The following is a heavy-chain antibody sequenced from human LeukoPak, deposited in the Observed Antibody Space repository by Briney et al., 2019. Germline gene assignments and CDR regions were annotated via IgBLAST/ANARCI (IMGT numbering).Heavy chain of an antibody. D-gene: IGHD3-10*01. CDR3: ATDRGSGRNSLWFDP. Sequence: ASVKVSCKVSGYTLTELSMHWVRQAPGNGLEWRGGFDPEDGETIYAQKFQGRVTMTEDTSTDTAYMELSSLRAEDTAVYYCATDRGSGRNSLWFDPWGQGTLVAVSS. CDR1: GYTLTELS. CDR2: FDPEDGET. J-gene: IGHJ5*02. V-gene: IGHV1-24*01.